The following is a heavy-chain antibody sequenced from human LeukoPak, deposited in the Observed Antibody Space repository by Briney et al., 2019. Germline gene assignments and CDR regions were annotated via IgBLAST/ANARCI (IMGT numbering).Heavy chain of an antibody. D-gene: IGHD6-19*01. Sequence: SETLSLTCTVSGGSISSYYWSWIRQPPGKGLEWIGYTHYSGSTNYNPSLKSRVTISVDTSKNQFSLKLSSVTAADTAVYYCARGRSSGRYIDYWGQGTLVTVSS. J-gene: IGHJ4*02. V-gene: IGHV4-59*12. CDR3: ARGRSSGRYIDY. CDR2: THYSGST. CDR1: GGSISSYY.